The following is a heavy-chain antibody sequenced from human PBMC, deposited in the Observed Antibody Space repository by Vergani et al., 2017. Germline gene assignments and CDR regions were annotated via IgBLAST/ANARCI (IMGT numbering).Heavy chain of an antibody. J-gene: IGHJ5*02. CDR2: INPNSGGT. CDR1: GYTFTGYY. V-gene: IGHV1-2*04. Sequence: QVQLVQSGAEVKKPGASVKVSCKASGYTFTGYYMNWVRQAPGQGLEWMGWINPNSGGTKYAQKFQGWVTMTRDTSISTAYMELSRLRSDDTAVYYCARDRGYNWFDPWGQGTLVTVSS. CDR3: ARDRGYNWFDP.